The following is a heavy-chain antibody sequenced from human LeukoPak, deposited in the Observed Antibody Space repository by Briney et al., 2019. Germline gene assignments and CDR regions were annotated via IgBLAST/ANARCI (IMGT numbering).Heavy chain of an antibody. J-gene: IGHJ4*02. CDR2: INAGNGST. D-gene: IGHD1-14*01. CDR3: ARGSENRY. CDR1: GYTFTSYA. Sequence: ASVKVSCKASGYTFTSYAMHWVRQAPGQRLEWMGWINAGNGSTKYSQKIQGRVTITRDTSASTAYMELSSLRSEDTAVYYCARGSENRYWGQGTLVTVSS. V-gene: IGHV1-3*01.